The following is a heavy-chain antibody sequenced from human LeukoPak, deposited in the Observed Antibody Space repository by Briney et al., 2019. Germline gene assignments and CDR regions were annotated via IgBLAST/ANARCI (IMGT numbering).Heavy chain of an antibody. CDR1: GGSISSGGYY. J-gene: IGHJ4*02. Sequence: SETLSLTCTVSGGSISSGGYYWSWIRQPPGKGLEWIGYMYHSGSPYYNPSLKSRVTISVDTSKNQFSLKLSSVTAAGTAVYYCARQGYDYSNWYYFDYWGQGTLVTVSS. CDR2: MYHSGSP. CDR3: ARQGYDYSNWYYFDY. V-gene: IGHV4-30-2*03. D-gene: IGHD4-11*01.